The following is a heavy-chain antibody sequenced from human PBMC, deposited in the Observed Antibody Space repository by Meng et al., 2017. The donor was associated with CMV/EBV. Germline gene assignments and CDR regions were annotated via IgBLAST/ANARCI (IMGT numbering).Heavy chain of an antibody. V-gene: IGHV4-4*07. J-gene: IGHJ5*02. CDR3: ARDLINCSSTSCANWFDP. D-gene: IGHD2-2*01. Sequence: VQWQAPAPGWLKPSGPLSLTCTVSGGSISSYYWSWIRQPAGKGLEWIGRIYTSGSTNYNPSLKSRFTMSVDTSKNQFSLKLSSVTAADTAVYYCARDLINCSSTSCANWFDPWGQGTLVTVSS. CDR2: IYTSGST. CDR1: GGSISSYY.